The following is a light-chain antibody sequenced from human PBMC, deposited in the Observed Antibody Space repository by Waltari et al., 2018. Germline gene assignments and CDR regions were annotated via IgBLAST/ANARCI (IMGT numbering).Light chain of an antibody. CDR1: SSDVGGYNY. V-gene: IGLV2-14*03. CDR2: DVS. J-gene: IGLJ2*01. CDR3: SSYISSSTLEL. Sequence: QSALTQAASVSGSPGQSITISCTGSSSDVGGYNYVSWYQQHPGKAPKLIIYDVSNRPSGVSNRFSGSESGNTASLTISGLQAEDEADYYCSSYISSSTLELFGGGTSLTVL.